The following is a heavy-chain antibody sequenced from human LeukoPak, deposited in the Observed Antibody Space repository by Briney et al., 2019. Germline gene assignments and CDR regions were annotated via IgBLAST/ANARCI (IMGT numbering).Heavy chain of an antibody. J-gene: IGHJ5*02. CDR3: ARDPEGSTVLYNWFDP. CDR1: GFTFSSYE. Sequence: GGSLRLSCAVSGFTFSSYEMNWVRQAPGKGLEWVSYISSSGSTIYYADSVKGRFTISRDNAKNSLYLQMNSLRAEDTAVYYCARDPEGSTVLYNWFDPWGQGTLVTVSS. D-gene: IGHD3-10*01. CDR2: ISSSGSTI. V-gene: IGHV3-48*03.